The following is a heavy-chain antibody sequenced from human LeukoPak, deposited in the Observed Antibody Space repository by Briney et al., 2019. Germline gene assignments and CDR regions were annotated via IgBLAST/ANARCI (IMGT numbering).Heavy chain of an antibody. J-gene: IGHJ4*02. V-gene: IGHV3-48*03. CDR1: GFTFSSYE. CDR3: ARALTIFGAIFDY. CDR2: ISSSGSTI. Sequence: GGSLRLSCAASGFTFSSYEMNWVRQAPGKGLEWVSYISSSGSTIYYADSVKGRFTISRDNAKNSLYLQMNSLRAEDTAVYYCARALTIFGAIFDYWGQGTLVTVSS. D-gene: IGHD3-3*01.